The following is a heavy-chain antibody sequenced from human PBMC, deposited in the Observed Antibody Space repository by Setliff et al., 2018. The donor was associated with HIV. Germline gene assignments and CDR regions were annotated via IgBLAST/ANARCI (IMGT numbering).Heavy chain of an antibody. J-gene: IGHJ4*02. CDR3: ARLALPAATTDY. V-gene: IGHV4-59*08. Sequence: PSETLSLTCTVSGGSISSHYWSWIRQPPGKGLEWIGYVYYIGSTYYNPSLKSRPTISVDTSKNQFSLKLNSVTAADTAVYYCARLALPAATTDYWGQGTLVTVSS. D-gene: IGHD2-2*01. CDR2: VYYIGST. CDR1: GGSISSHY.